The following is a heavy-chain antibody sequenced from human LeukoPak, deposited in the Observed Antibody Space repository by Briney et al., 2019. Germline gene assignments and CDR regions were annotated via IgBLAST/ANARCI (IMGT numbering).Heavy chain of an antibody. J-gene: IGHJ4*02. CDR3: ARSTRIVGATSVDY. CDR2: IYYSGST. Sequence: SETPSLTCTVSGGSISSYYWSWVRQPPGKGLDWIGYIYYSGSTNYNPSLKSRVTISVDTSKNQFSLKLSSVTAADTAVYYCARSTRIVGATSVDYWGQGTLVTVSS. D-gene: IGHD1-26*01. V-gene: IGHV4-59*08. CDR1: GGSISSYY.